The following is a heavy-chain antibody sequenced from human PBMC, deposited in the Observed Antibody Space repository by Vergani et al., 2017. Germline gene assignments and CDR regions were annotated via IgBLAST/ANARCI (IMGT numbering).Heavy chain of an antibody. CDR2: ISAYNGNT. CDR1: GYTFTSYG. Sequence: QVQLVQSGAEVKKPGASVKVSCKASGYTFTSYGISWVRQAPGKGLEWMGWISAYNGNTNYAQKLQGRVTMTTDTSTSTAYMELRSLRSDDTAVYYCARDRGPTPLYYDYGMDVWGQGTTVTVSS. V-gene: IGHV1-18*01. J-gene: IGHJ6*02. CDR3: ARDRGPTPLYYDYGMDV. D-gene: IGHD3-10*01.